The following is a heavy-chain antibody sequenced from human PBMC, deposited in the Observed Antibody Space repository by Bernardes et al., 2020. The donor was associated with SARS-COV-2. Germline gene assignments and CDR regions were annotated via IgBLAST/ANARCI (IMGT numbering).Heavy chain of an antibody. D-gene: IGHD4-17*01. CDR2: IYHSGKT. V-gene: IGHV4-38-2*02. CDR3: AREYGQAGRPDAFDF. J-gene: IGHJ3*01. Sequence: SETLSLTCAVSGYSISSGYLWGWIRQPPGKGQDWIGSIYHSGKTYYNPSLESRVTISVDTSKNQFSLNLISVTAADTAMYYCAREYGQAGRPDAFDFWGQGTMVTVSS. CDR1: GYSISSGYL.